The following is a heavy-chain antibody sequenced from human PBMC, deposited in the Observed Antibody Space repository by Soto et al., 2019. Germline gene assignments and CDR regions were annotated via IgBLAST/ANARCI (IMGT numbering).Heavy chain of an antibody. V-gene: IGHV3-33*01. CDR2: IWYDGSNK. CDR3: AREGEVVDAFDI. D-gene: IGHD3-16*01. CDR1: GFTFSNYG. J-gene: IGHJ3*02. Sequence: QVQLVESGGGVVQPGRSLRLSCAASGFTFSNYGMHWVRKSPGKGLEWVAVIWYDGSNKYYADSMKGRFTISRDNSKNTLYLQLKSLRAEDTAVYYCAREGEVVDAFDIWGQGTMVTVSS.